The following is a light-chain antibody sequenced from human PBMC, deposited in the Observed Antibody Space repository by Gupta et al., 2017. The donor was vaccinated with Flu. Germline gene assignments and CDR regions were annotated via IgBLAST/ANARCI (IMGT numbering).Light chain of an antibody. CDR3: ASWEDSLSGQVV. V-gene: IGLV1-44*01. Sequence: QSGLTPPTSASGTPGQRVSISLSGSRSSIGSNTENWYQHLPGTAPNLLIHVNNQRPSGVTDRFSGDKAGTSASLAISGLQAEDEADYYCASWEDSLSGQVVFGGGTKRTVL. CDR1: RSSIGSNT. CDR2: VNN. J-gene: IGLJ2*01.